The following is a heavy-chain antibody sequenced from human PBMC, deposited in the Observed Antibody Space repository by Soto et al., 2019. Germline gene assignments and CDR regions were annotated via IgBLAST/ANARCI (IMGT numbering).Heavy chain of an antibody. J-gene: IGHJ5*02. CDR1: GGSVSSGSYY. V-gene: IGHV4-61*01. CDR3: ARAPENDYGDYYNWFDP. CDR2: INHSGST. D-gene: IGHD4-17*01. Sequence: SETLSLTCTVSGGSVSSGSYYWSWIRQPPGKGLEWIGEINHSGSTNYNPSLKSRVTISVDTSKNQFSLKLSSVTAADTAVYYCARAPENDYGDYYNWFDPWGQGTLVTVSS.